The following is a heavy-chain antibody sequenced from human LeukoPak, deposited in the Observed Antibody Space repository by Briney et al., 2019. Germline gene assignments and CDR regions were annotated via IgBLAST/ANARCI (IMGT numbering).Heavy chain of an antibody. CDR2: IIPIFGTA. CDR3: AYRNSGSYNGDAFDI. J-gene: IGHJ3*02. V-gene: IGHV1-69*01. Sequence: ASVKVSCRASGGTFSSYAISWVRQAPGQGLEWMGGIIPIFGTANYAQKFQGRVTITADESTSTAYMELSSLRSEDTAVYYCAYRNSGSYNGDAFDIWGQGTVVTVSS. CDR1: GGTFSSYA. D-gene: IGHD1-26*01.